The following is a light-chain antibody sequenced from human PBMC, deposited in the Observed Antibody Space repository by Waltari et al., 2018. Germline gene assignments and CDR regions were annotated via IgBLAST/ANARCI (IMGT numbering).Light chain of an antibody. J-gene: IGLJ3*02. CDR1: ILGSKY. Sequence: SSELTQPPSVSVSPGQTASITCSGDILGSKYASWYQHKPGQSPQLVIYQDINRPSGIPERFSGSKSGNTATLTISGTQAMDDADYYCQALGSNRWVFGGGTKLTVL. V-gene: IGLV3-1*01. CDR3: QALGSNRWV. CDR2: QDI.